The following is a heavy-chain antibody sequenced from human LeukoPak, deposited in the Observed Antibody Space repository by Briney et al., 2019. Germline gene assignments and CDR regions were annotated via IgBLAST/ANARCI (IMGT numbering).Heavy chain of an antibody. CDR1: GGSISSGGYY. CDR2: IYYSGST. J-gene: IGHJ3*02. CDR3: ARVNYYDSSGYLDAFDI. Sequence: PSETLSLTCTVPGGSISSGGYYWSWIRQHPGKGLEWIGYIYYSGSTYYNPSLKSRVTISVDTSKNQFSLKLSSVTAADTAVYYCARVNYYDSSGYLDAFDIWGQGTMVTVSS. V-gene: IGHV4-31*03. D-gene: IGHD3-22*01.